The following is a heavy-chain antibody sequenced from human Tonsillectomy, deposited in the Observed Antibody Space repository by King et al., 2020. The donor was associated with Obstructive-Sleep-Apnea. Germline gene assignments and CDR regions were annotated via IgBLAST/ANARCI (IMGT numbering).Heavy chain of an antibody. CDR2: INHSGST. CDR1: GGSFSDYY. CDR3: ARVPLSYYGSGSNWYFDL. Sequence: VQLQQWGAGLLKPSEILSLTCAVYGGSFSDYYWSWIRQPPGKGLEWIGEINHSGSTSYSPSLKSRVTISVDTSKNQFSLKLSPVTAADTAVYYCARVPLSYYGSGSNWYFDLWGRGTLVTVSS. V-gene: IGHV4-34*01. J-gene: IGHJ2*01. D-gene: IGHD3-10*01.